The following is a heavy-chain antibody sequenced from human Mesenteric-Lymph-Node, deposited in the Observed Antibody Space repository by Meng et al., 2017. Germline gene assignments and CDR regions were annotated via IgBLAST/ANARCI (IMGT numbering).Heavy chain of an antibody. CDR2: ISGNTGNT. V-gene: IGHV1-18*01. CDR3: ARGSGSSSRGYDY. CDR1: GCNFNNYD. Sequence: ASVKVSCKASGCNFNNYDISWVRQAPGQGLEWVGWISGNTGNTNYAHDLRGRVTLTRDTSTSTAYMELGSLRSDDTAVYYCARGSGSSSRGYDYWGRGTLVTVSS. J-gene: IGHJ4*02. D-gene: IGHD6-19*01.